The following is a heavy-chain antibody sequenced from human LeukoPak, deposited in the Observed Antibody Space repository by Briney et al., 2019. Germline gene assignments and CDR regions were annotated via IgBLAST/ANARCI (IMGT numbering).Heavy chain of an antibody. D-gene: IGHD1-26*01. Sequence: ASVKVSCKASGGTFSSYAISWVRQAPGQGLEWMGIINPSGGSTGYAQKFQGRVTMTRDTSTSTVYMELSSLRSEDTAVYYCARDQEVGATTRLPDDAFDIWGQGTMVTVSS. CDR2: INPSGGST. CDR1: GGTFSSYA. V-gene: IGHV1-46*01. CDR3: ARDQEVGATTRLPDDAFDI. J-gene: IGHJ3*02.